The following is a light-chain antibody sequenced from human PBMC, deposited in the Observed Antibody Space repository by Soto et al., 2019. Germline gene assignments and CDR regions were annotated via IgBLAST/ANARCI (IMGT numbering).Light chain of an antibody. J-gene: IGLJ1*01. V-gene: IGLV4-69*01. CDR3: QTWVTGIRV. CDR1: SGHSSYA. CDR2: LNSDGSH. Sequence: QLVLTQSPSASASLGASVKLTCTLSSGHSSYAIAWHQQQPEKGPRYLMKLNSDGSHSKGDGIPDRFSGSSSGAERYLTISSLQSEDEADYYCQTWVTGIRVFGTGTKVTVL.